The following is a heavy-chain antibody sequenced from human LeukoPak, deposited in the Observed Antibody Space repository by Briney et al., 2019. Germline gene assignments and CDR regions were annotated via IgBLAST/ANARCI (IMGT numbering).Heavy chain of an antibody. V-gene: IGHV1-46*01. Sequence: GASVKVSCKASGYTFTSYYMHWVRQAPGQGLEWMGIINPSGGSTSYAQKFQGRVTITADKSTSTDYMELSSLRSEDTAVYYCARDHEQQLSYYGMDVWGQGTTVTVSS. D-gene: IGHD6-13*01. CDR3: ARDHEQQLSYYGMDV. CDR1: GYTFTSYY. J-gene: IGHJ6*02. CDR2: INPSGGST.